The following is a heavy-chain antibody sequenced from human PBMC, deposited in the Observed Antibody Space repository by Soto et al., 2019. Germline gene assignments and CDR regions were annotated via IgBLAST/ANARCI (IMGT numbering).Heavy chain of an antibody. D-gene: IGHD2-2*01. V-gene: IGHV3-23*01. CDR2: LSGSGGST. Sequence: EVQLLESGGGLVQPGGSLRLSCAASGFTFSNYAMSWVRQAPGKGLEWVSTLSGSGGSTYYADSVKGRFTISRDNSKNTLYLQMNRLRAEDTAVYYCAKDTVPVATPWFDPWGQVTLVTVSS. CDR1: GFTFSNYA. CDR3: AKDTVPVATPWFDP. J-gene: IGHJ5*02.